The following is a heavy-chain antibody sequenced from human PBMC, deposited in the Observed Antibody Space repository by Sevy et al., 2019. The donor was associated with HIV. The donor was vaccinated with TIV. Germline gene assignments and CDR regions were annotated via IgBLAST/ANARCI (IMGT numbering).Heavy chain of an antibody. D-gene: IGHD4-17*01. CDR1: GLIFSSYE. Sequence: GGSLRLSCAASGLIFSSYEMNWVRQAPGKGLEWVSPISQSGSSVYYSDSVKGRFTISRDNAKNSLYLQMNSLRAEDTAVYYCTRDLPPSATTVAHFDYWGQGTLVTVSS. V-gene: IGHV3-48*03. CDR2: ISQSGSSV. CDR3: TRDLPPSATTVAHFDY. J-gene: IGHJ4*02.